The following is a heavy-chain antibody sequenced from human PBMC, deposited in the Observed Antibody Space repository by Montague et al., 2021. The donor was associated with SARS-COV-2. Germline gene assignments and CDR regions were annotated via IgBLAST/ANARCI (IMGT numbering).Heavy chain of an antibody. CDR3: ARVGRGSSWYEVAFDI. Sequence: SETLSLTCTVSGGSISRYYWTWIRQPPGKGLEWIGYIYNSGSTNXNPSLTSQVTISVDTSKNQFSLKLSSVAAADTAVYYCARVGRGSSWYEVAFDIWGQGTMVTVSS. D-gene: IGHD6-13*01. CDR2: IYNSGST. V-gene: IGHV4-59*01. J-gene: IGHJ3*02. CDR1: GGSISRYY.